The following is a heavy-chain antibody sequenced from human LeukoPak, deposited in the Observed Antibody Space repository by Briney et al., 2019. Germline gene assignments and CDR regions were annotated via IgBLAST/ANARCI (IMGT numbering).Heavy chain of an antibody. V-gene: IGHV4-59*01. Sequence: PSETLSLTCTVSGGSISSYYWSWIRQPPGKGLEWIGYIYYSGSTTYNPSLKSRVTISVDTSKNQFSLKLSSVTAADTAVYYCASSGLGISAFDIWGQGTMVTVSS. CDR3: ASSGLGISAFDI. J-gene: IGHJ3*02. D-gene: IGHD7-27*01. CDR2: IYYSGST. CDR1: GGSISSYY.